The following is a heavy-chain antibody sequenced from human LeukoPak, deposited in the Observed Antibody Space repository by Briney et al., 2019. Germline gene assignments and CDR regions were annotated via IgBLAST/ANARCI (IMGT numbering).Heavy chain of an antibody. CDR1: GYTFTGYY. V-gene: IGHV1-2*02. CDR2: INPNSGGT. Sequence: ASVKVSCKASGYTFTGYYMHWVRQAPGQGPEWMGWINPNSGGTNYAQKFQGRVTMTRDTSISTAYMELSRLRSDDTAVYYCARDFGDIVVVPAAMSYWGQGTLVTVSS. CDR3: ARDFGDIVVVPAAMSY. J-gene: IGHJ4*02. D-gene: IGHD2-2*01.